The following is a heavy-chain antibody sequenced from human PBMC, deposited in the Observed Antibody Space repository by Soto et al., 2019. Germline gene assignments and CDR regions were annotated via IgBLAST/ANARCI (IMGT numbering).Heavy chain of an antibody. CDR2: IIPIFGTA. V-gene: IGHV1-69*13. Sequence: SVKVSCKASGGTFSSYAISWVRQAPGQGLEWMGGIIPIFGTANYAQKFQGRVTITADESTSKAYMELSSLRSEDTAVYYCARGRDILTLYASDIWGQGTMVTV. J-gene: IGHJ3*02. D-gene: IGHD3-9*01. CDR1: GGTFSSYA. CDR3: ARGRDILTLYASDI.